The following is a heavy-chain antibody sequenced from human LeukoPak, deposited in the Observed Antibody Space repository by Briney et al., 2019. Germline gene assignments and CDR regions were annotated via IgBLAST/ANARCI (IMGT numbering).Heavy chain of an antibody. CDR2: ISGSGGST. D-gene: IGHD6-13*01. Sequence: GGSLRLSCAASGFTFSSYAMSWVRQAPGKGLEWVSAISGSGGSTYYADSVKGRFTISRDNSKNTLYLQMNSLRAEDTAVYYCAKDTHSSSWQYYYGMDVWGQGTTVTVSS. CDR3: AKDTHSSSWQYYYGMDV. J-gene: IGHJ6*02. CDR1: GFTFSSYA. V-gene: IGHV3-23*01.